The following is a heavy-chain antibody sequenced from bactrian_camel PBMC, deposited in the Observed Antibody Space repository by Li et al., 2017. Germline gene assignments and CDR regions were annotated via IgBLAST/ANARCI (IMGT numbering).Heavy chain of an antibody. Sequence: VQLVESGGGLVQPGGSLRLSCAASGFTFRDFAMSWVRQAPGKELEWVSTISNSGRYTSYADSVKGRFTISRDNPTKTLYLQLTSLSTEDTAMYYCAKRGPQSSGAVTNRGQGTQVTVS. D-gene: IGHD2*01. V-gene: IGHV3S42*01. CDR2: ISNSGRYT. J-gene: IGHJ4*01. CDR1: GFTFRDFA.